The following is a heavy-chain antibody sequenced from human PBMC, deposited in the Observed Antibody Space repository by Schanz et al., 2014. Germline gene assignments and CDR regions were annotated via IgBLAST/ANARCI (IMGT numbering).Heavy chain of an antibody. J-gene: IGHJ4*02. CDR2: ISPYNGNT. D-gene: IGHD4-17*01. Sequence: QVQLVQSEAAVKKPGASVKVSCKASGYFFSSYGISWVRQAPGQGLEWMGWISPYNGNTKYAEKLEDRVTMTTDISTXTAYMQLRSLPSDDTAVYYCARVVRSDYLSELDFWGQGTQVIVSS. CDR3: ARVVRSDYLSELDF. CDR1: GYFFSSYG. V-gene: IGHV1-18*01.